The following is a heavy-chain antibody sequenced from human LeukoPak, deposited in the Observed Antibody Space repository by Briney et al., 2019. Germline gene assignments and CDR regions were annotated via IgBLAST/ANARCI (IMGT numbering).Heavy chain of an antibody. D-gene: IGHD6-19*01. Sequence: ASVKVSCKASGYTFTSYGINWVRQAPGQGLEWMGWISAYNGNTNYAQKLQDRVTMTTDTSTSTAYMELRSLRSDDTAIYYFARMMSIPVAGHRPLFDYWGQGTLVTVSS. CDR3: ARMMSIPVAGHRPLFDY. CDR2: ISAYNGNT. CDR1: GYTFTSYG. J-gene: IGHJ4*02. V-gene: IGHV1-18*01.